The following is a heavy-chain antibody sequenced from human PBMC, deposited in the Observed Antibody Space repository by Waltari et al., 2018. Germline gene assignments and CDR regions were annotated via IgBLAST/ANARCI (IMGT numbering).Heavy chain of an antibody. Sequence: QVHLEQSGAEVKKPGASVKITCKASGPTLPYCPLHWLRQAPGQTLEWMGWINTGNHNTKYSEKFQGRVAITRDTSARTAYMDLRFVNYEDTAVYYCASDWRGSGWSWISWGQGTLVTVSS. V-gene: IGHV1-3*04. CDR3: ASDWRGSGWSWIS. CDR1: GPTLPYCP. D-gene: IGHD6-19*01. J-gene: IGHJ5*02. CDR2: INTGNHNT.